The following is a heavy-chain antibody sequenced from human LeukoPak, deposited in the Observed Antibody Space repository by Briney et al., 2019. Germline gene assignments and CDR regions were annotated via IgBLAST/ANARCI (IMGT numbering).Heavy chain of an antibody. CDR1: GITFSSSE. D-gene: IGHD5-18*01. Sequence: GGSLRLSCAASGITFSSSEMNWVRQAPGQGLEWVSYISSSGSTIYYADSVKGRFTISRDNAKNSLYLQMNSLRAEDTAVYYCARVLREIQLWSGPYYYYYMDVWGKGTTVTVSS. J-gene: IGHJ6*03. V-gene: IGHV3-48*03. CDR2: ISSSGSTI. CDR3: ARVLREIQLWSGPYYYYYMDV.